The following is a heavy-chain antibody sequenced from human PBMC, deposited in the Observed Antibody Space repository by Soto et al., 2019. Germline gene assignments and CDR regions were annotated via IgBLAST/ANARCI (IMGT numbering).Heavy chain of an antibody. Sequence: SETLSLTYTVSGGSISSGGYYWSWIRQHPGKGLEWIGYIYYSGSTYYNPSLKSRVTISVDTSKNQFSLKLSSVTAADTAVYYCAATKRFLEWLSTLAAFDIWGQGTMVTGSS. CDR1: GGSISSGGYY. V-gene: IGHV4-31*03. J-gene: IGHJ3*02. CDR3: AATKRFLEWLSTLAAFDI. D-gene: IGHD3-3*01. CDR2: IYYSGST.